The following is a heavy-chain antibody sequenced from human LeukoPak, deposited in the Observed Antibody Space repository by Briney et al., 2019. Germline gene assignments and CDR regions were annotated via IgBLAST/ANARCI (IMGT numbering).Heavy chain of an antibody. Sequence: PGGSLEISCQGSGYIFTSYWIGWVRPVPGKGLEWMGIIYPGDSDTRYSPSFQGQVTISADKSISTAYLQWSSLKASDTAMYYCARQAVAGTDSYYYYGMDVWGQGTTVTVSS. CDR2: IYPGDSDT. D-gene: IGHD6-19*01. J-gene: IGHJ6*02. CDR1: GYIFTSYW. V-gene: IGHV5-51*01. CDR3: ARQAVAGTDSYYYYGMDV.